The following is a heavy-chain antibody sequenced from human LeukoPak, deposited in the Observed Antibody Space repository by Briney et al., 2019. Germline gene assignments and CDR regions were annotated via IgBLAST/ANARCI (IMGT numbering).Heavy chain of an antibody. J-gene: IGHJ5*02. CDR3: ARGGLYNWNRDWFDP. CDR1: GYTFTSYA. V-gene: IGHV7-4-1*02. CDR2: INTNTGNP. D-gene: IGHD1-20*01. Sequence: ASVKVSCKASGYTFTSYAMHWVRQAPGQGLEWMGWINTNTGNPTYAQGFTGRFVLSLDTSVSTAYLQITSLKAEDTAVYYCARGGLYNWNRDWFDPWGQGTLVTVSS.